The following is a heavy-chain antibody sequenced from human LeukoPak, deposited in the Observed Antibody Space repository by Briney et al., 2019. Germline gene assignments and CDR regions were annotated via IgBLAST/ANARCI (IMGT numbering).Heavy chain of an antibody. D-gene: IGHD6-6*01. V-gene: IGHV3-74*01. CDR3: ARGEYSSSSWGY. CDR1: GFTFSSYW. J-gene: IGHJ4*02. CDR2: TNTDGSST. Sequence: PGGSLRLSCAASGFTFSSYWMHWVRQAPGKGLVWVSRTNTDGSSTSYADSVKGRFTLSRDNAKNTLYLQMNSLRAEDTAVYYCARGEYSSSSWGYWGQGTLVTVSS.